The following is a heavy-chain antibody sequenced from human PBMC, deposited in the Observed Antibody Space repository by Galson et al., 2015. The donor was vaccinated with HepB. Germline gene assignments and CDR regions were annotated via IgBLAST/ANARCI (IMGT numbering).Heavy chain of an antibody. CDR2: IIPIFGTR. CDR1: GGTFSRYA. V-gene: IGHV1-69*13. J-gene: IGHJ3*02. D-gene: IGHD3-22*01. Sequence: SVKASCKASGGTFSRYAISWVRQAPGQGLAWMGGIIPIFGTRKYAQKFQGRVTITADESTSTAYMELSSLRSEDTAVYYCARETPSYYYDSSEEGPFDIWGQGTMVIVSS. CDR3: ARETPSYYYDSSEEGPFDI.